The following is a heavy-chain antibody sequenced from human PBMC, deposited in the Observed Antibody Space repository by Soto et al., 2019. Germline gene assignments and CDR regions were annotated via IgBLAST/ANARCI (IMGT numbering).Heavy chain of an antibody. Sequence: ASVKVSCQASGYTFTGYYMHWVRQAPGQGLEWMGWINPNSGGTNYAQKFQGRVTMTRDTSISTAYMEPSRLRSDDTAVYYCARGILGDSSGYYGFDYWGQGTQVTVSS. D-gene: IGHD3-22*01. J-gene: IGHJ4*02. CDR3: ARGILGDSSGYYGFDY. CDR2: INPNSGGT. CDR1: GYTFTGYY. V-gene: IGHV1-2*02.